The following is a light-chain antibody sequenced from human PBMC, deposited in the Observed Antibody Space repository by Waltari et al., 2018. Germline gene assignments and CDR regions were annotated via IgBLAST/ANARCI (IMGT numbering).Light chain of an antibody. CDR1: SPYVEGYDP. V-gene: IGLV2-8*01. J-gene: IGLJ3*02. CDR3: SSYAGGSSLM. Sequence: QSALTQPLSASGSPGQSTTISCTGISPYVEGYDPAFWYQQHPGKAPKLFIYEVTKRPSGVPDRFSGSKSDNTASLAVSGLQAEDEADYYCSSYAGGSSLMFGGGTKLTVL. CDR2: EVT.